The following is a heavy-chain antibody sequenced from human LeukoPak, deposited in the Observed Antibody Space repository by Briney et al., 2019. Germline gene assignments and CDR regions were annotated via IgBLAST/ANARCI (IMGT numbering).Heavy chain of an antibody. CDR1: GHSFTSYA. V-gene: IGHV1-3*01. CDR2: INADNGDT. Sequence: ASVKVSCKASGHSFTSYAMHWVRQAPGQGLEWMGWINADNGDTKYSQKLQGRVTITRDTSASTAYMEVSSLRSEDTAVYYCARDVSSSSDYWGQGTLVTVSS. CDR3: ARDVSSSSDY. D-gene: IGHD6-6*01. J-gene: IGHJ4*02.